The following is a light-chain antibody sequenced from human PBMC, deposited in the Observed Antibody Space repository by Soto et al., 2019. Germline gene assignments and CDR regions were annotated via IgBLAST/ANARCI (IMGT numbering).Light chain of an antibody. CDR1: QKINSL. CDR2: KAS. J-gene: IGKJ4*01. Sequence: DIQMTQSPSTLSASVGDRVTITCRASQKINSLLAWYQQKPGKAPKLLIYKASSLESGVPSRFSGSGSGTEFPLTISSLQPDDSATYYCQQYNSYPLTFGGGTKVEI. CDR3: QQYNSYPLT. V-gene: IGKV1-5*03.